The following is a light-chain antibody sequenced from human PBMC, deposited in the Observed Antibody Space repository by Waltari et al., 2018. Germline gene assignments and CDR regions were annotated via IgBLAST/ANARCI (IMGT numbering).Light chain of an antibody. CDR2: GVI. V-gene: IGLV2-14*03. CDR3: SSCTDTIPPVV. Sequence: QSALTQPASVSGSPGQSITISCTGTSRDIGLYNCVSWYQLHPGEAPPLILYGVISRPPGVSTDFSCSKSANTASLPISGLQGDDEADYYCSSCTDTIPPVVFGGGTKLTVL. CDR1: SRDIGLYNC. J-gene: IGLJ2*01.